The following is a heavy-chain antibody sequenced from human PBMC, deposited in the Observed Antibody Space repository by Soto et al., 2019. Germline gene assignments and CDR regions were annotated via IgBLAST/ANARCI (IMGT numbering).Heavy chain of an antibody. V-gene: IGHV3-21*04. D-gene: IGHD3-9*01. Sequence: GGSLRLSCAASGFTFSSYSMNWVRQAPGKGLEWVSYISSSSSYTNYADSVKGRFTISRDNAKNSLYLQMNSLRAEDTAVYYCARGARRLRYFDWLLPPFDYWGQGTLVTVSS. CDR3: ARGARRLRYFDWLLPPFDY. CDR1: GFTFSSYS. J-gene: IGHJ4*02. CDR2: ISSSSSYT.